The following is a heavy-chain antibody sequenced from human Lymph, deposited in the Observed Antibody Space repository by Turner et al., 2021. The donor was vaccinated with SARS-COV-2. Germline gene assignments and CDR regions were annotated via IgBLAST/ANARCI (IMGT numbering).Heavy chain of an antibody. J-gene: IGHJ6*02. V-gene: IGHV3-53*04. D-gene: IGHD5-18*01. Sequence: EVQLVESGGGLVQPGGSLRLSCAASGITVSRNYMSWVRQAPGKGLEWVSVIYSGGISYYADSVKGRFTISRHNSKNTLYLQMNSLRAEDTAVYYCARDLDTAGGMDVWGQGTTVTVSS. CDR1: GITVSRNY. CDR2: IYSGGIS. CDR3: ARDLDTAGGMDV.